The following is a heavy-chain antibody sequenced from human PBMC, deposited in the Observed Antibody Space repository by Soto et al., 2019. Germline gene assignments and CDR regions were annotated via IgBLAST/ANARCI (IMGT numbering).Heavy chain of an antibody. V-gene: IGHV4-59*01. Sequence: ASETLSLTCTVSGGSISSYYWSWIRQPPGKGLEWIGYIYYSGSTNYNPSLKSRVTISVDTSKNQFSLKLSSVTAADTAVYYCARGPMDLYGDLDYWGQGTLVTVSS. J-gene: IGHJ4*02. CDR3: ARGPMDLYGDLDY. D-gene: IGHD4-17*01. CDR2: IYYSGST. CDR1: GGSISSYY.